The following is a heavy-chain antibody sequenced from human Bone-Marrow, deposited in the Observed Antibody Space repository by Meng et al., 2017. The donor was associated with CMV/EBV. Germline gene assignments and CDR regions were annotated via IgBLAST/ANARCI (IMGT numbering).Heavy chain of an antibody. J-gene: IGHJ4*02. V-gene: IGHV3-21*01. CDR3: ASSAQRYGGNTFDS. Sequence: GGSLRLSCAASGFTFSSYAMNWVRQAPGKGLEWVSSISSSSNHIYYADSMKGRFTISRDNAKNSLYLQMNSLRAEDTAVYYCASSAQRYGGNTFDSWGQGTPVTVPS. CDR2: ISSSSNHI. D-gene: IGHD4-23*01. CDR1: GFTFSSYA.